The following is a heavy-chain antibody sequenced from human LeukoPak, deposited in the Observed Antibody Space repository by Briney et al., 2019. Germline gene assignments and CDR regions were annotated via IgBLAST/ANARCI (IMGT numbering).Heavy chain of an antibody. J-gene: IGHJ6*03. CDR1: GFTFSSYS. CDR2: ISSRSSYI. CDR3: ARKLASHAGGYYTYMDV. D-gene: IGHD3-3*01. V-gene: IGHV3-21*01. Sequence: GGSLRLSCAASGFTFSSYSMNWVRQAPGKGLEWVSSISSRSSYIYYADSVKGRFTISRDNAKNSLYLQMNSLRAEDTAVYYCARKLASHAGGYYTYMDVWGKGTTVTVSS.